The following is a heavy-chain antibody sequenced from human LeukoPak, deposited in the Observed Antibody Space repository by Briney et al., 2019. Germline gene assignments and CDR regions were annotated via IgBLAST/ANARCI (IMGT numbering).Heavy chain of an antibody. D-gene: IGHD5-12*01. CDR1: GFTFSSYA. V-gene: IGHV3-15*01. Sequence: PGGSLKLSCAASGFTFSSYAMSWVRQAPGKGLEWVGRIKSKTDGGTTDYAAPVKGRFTISRDDSKNTLYLQMNSLKTEDTAVYYCTTGGGYSGYDLGYYFDYWGQGTLVTVSS. CDR3: TTGGGYSGYDLGYYFDY. J-gene: IGHJ4*02. CDR2: IKSKTDGGTT.